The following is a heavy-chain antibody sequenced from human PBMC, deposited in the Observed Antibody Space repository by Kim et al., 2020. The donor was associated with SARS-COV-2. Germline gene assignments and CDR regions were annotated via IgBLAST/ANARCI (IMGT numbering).Heavy chain of an antibody. D-gene: IGHD3-3*01. Sequence: SETLSLTCAVSGGSISSSNWWSWVCQPPGKGLEWIGEIYHSGSTNYNPSLKSRVTISVDKSKNQFSLKLSSVTAADTAVYYCARESYDFWSGYQYAPYFDYWGQGTMVTVSS. CDR3: ARESYDFWSGYQYAPYFDY. CDR2: IYHSGST. J-gene: IGHJ4*02. V-gene: IGHV4-4*02. CDR1: GGSISSSNW.